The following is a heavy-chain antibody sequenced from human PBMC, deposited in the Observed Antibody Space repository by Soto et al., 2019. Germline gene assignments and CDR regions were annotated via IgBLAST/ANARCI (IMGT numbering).Heavy chain of an antibody. CDR2: MNPNIGNT. D-gene: IGHD3-10*01. V-gene: IGHV1-8*01. Sequence: SVKVSWKASVYTLTSYDINLVRQATGQGLEWIGWMNPNIGNTGYAQKFHGRFTMTRNTSISTAYMELSSLRSEDTAVYYCARDYYGAGMDFWGQGTTVTGSS. J-gene: IGHJ6*02. CDR1: VYTLTSYD. CDR3: ARDYYGAGMDF.